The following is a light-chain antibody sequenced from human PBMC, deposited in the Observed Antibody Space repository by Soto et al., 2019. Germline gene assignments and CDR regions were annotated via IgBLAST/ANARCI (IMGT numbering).Light chain of an antibody. J-gene: IGKJ4*01. V-gene: IGKV1-12*01. Sequence: DIQMTQSPSSVSASVGDRDTITCRTSQDISSWLAWYQQEPGKAPKLLIYAASSLQSGVPSRFSGSGSGTDFTLTISSLQPEDFATYYCQPANSFPLTFGGGTKVEIK. CDR2: AAS. CDR3: QPANSFPLT. CDR1: QDISSW.